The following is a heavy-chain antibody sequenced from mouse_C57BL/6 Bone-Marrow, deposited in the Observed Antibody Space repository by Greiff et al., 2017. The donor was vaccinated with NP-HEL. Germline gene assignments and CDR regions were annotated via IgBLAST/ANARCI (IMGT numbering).Heavy chain of an antibody. CDR3: ARGAY. Sequence: VKLMESGAELVKPGASVKISCKASGYAFSSYWMNWVKQRPGKGLEWIGQIYPGDGDTNYNGKFKDKASLTADKSSSTAYMQLSRLTSEDSAVYFCARGAYWGQGTLVTVSA. J-gene: IGHJ3*01. CDR2: IYPGDGDT. CDR1: GYAFSSYW. V-gene: IGHV1-80*01.